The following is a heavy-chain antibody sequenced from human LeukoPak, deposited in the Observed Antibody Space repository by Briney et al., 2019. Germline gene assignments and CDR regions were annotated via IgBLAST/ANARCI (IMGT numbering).Heavy chain of an antibody. CDR3: ARVYSASGSPWIDY. CDR2: INHSGST. J-gene: IGHJ4*02. Sequence: SETLSLTCAVYGGSFSGYYWSWIRQPPGKGLEWIGEINHSGSTNYNPSLKSRVTISVDTSKNQFSLQLNSVTPEDTAMYYCARVYSASGSPWIDYWGQGTLVTVSS. V-gene: IGHV4-34*01. CDR1: GGSFSGYY. D-gene: IGHD3-10*01.